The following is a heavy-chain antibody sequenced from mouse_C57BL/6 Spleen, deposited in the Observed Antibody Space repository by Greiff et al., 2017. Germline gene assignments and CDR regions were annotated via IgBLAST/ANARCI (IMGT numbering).Heavy chain of an antibody. V-gene: IGHV1-26*01. CDR1: GYTFTDYY. CDR3: ARGYYGSSYPLSDY. CDR2: INPNNGGT. Sequence: VQLQQSGPELVKPGASVKISCKASGYTFTDYYMNWVKQSHGKSLEWIGDINPNNGGTSYNQKFKGKATLTVDKSSSTAYMELRSLTSEDSAVYYCARGYYGSSYPLSDYWGQGTTLTVSS. D-gene: IGHD1-1*01. J-gene: IGHJ2*01.